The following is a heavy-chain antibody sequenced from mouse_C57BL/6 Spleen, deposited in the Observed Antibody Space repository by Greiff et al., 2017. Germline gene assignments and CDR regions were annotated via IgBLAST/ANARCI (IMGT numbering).Heavy chain of an antibody. CDR2: IYPGSGST. J-gene: IGHJ2*01. CDR1: GYTFTSYW. Sequence: QVQLQQPGAELVKPGASVKMSCKASGYTFTSYWITWVKQGPGQGLEWIGDIYPGSGSTNYNEKFKSKATLTVDTSSSTAYMQLSSMTSENSAVYYGARRAYTLYYLDNWGQNTTLTVSS. D-gene: IGHD5-1-1*01. CDR3: ARRAYTLYYLDN. V-gene: IGHV1-55*01.